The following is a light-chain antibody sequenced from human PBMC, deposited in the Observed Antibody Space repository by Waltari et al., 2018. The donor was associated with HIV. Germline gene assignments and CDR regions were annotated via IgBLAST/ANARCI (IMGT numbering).Light chain of an antibody. CDR2: AAS. V-gene: IGKV1-27*01. Sequence: DVQMTQSPSSLSASIGDRVTISCRASQGISKYLAWYQQKPGKVPSLLIYAASTLQSGVPSRFSGSGTGTDFTLSIDSLQPEDVATYYCQKYDTAPFTFGPGTKVDL. J-gene: IGKJ3*01. CDR3: QKYDTAPFT. CDR1: QGISKY.